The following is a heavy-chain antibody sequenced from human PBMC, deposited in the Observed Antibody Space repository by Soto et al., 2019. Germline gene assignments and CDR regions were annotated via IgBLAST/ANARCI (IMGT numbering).Heavy chain of an antibody. CDR2: IRSNGDNYAT. V-gene: IGHV3-73*01. D-gene: IGHD3-22*01. CDR3: TERGKYDNRVFDY. CDR1: GFTFSGSA. J-gene: IGHJ4*02. Sequence: EVQLVGSGGGLVQPGGSLKLSCAASGFTFSGSAMHWVRQASGKGLEWVGRIRSNGDNYATSYAASVKGRFTISRDDSKNTAYLQMDSLKTEDTAVYYCTERGKYDNRVFDYWSQGTLVTVSS.